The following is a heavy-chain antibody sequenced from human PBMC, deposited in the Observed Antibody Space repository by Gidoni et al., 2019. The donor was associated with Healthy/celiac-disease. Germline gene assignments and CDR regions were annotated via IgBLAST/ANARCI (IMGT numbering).Heavy chain of an antibody. D-gene: IGHD4-17*01. Sequence: QVQLQESGPGLVKPSQPLSLTCTVSGGSISSGAYYWSWLRQHPGKCLEWIGYIYYSGSTYYNPSLKSRVTISVDTSKNQFSLKLSSVTAADTAVYYCARDVYGGNEPGGWFDPWGQGTLVTVSS. V-gene: IGHV4-31*03. CDR1: GGSISSGAYY. J-gene: IGHJ5*02. CDR3: ARDVYGGNEPGGWFDP. CDR2: IYYSGST.